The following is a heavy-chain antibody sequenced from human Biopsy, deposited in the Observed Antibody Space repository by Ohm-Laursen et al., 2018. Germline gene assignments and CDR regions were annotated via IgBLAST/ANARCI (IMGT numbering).Heavy chain of an antibody. CDR1: GFPVSDYC. J-gene: IGHJ4*02. V-gene: IGHV3-11*01. D-gene: IGHD2-15*01. Sequence: GSLRLFCSASGFPVSDYCMSWIRQAPGRGLEWVSDINSSGSTKYHAESVKGRFTISRDNAMNSVYLQMNSLRGEDTAVYYCARAVGIAAAPIDYWGQGTLVTVSS. CDR2: INSSGSTK. CDR3: ARAVGIAAAPIDY.